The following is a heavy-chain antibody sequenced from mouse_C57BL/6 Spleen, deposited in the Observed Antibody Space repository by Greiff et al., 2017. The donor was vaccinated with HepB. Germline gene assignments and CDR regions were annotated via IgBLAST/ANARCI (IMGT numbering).Heavy chain of an antibody. J-gene: IGHJ2*01. CDR1: GYTFTSYW. Sequence: QVQLKQPGAELVMPGASVKLSCKASGYTFTSYWMHWVKQRPGQGLEWIGEIDPSDSYTNYNQKFKGKSTLTVDKSSSTAYMQLSSLTSEDSAVYYCARSTGGYGSSYEIYFDYWGQGTTLTVSS. D-gene: IGHD1-1*01. V-gene: IGHV1-69*01. CDR3: ARSTGGYGSSYEIYFDY. CDR2: IDPSDSYT.